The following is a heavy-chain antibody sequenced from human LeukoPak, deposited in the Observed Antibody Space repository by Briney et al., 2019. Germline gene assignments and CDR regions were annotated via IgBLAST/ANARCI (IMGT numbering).Heavy chain of an antibody. D-gene: IGHD4-17*01. Sequence: PGGSLRLSCAASGFTYSDCTMSWVRQAPGKGLEWASAISGSGGSTYYADSVKGRFTISRDNSKNTLYLQMNSLRAEDTAVYYCANPGPCDYGDYSRSHWRQGTLVTVSS. V-gene: IGHV3-23*01. CDR2: ISGSGGST. J-gene: IGHJ4*02. CDR1: GFTYSDCT. CDR3: ANPGPCDYGDYSRSH.